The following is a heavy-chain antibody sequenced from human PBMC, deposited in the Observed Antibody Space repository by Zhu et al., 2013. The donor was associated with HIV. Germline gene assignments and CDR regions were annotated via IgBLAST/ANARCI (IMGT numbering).Heavy chain of an antibody. D-gene: IGHD6-13*01. J-gene: IGHJ6*02. CDR1: GYTFGSYE. V-gene: IGHV1-8*01. Sequence: QVQLVQSGAEVKKPGASVKVSCKASGYTFGSYEINWVRQATGQGPEWMGWLNPNSGNRDYSQKFQGRVTISMTSSITTVYMELNSLRSDDTAVYYCARESAADYYYYYGMDVWGQGTTVTVSS. CDR3: ARESAADYYYYYGMDV. CDR2: LNPNSGNR.